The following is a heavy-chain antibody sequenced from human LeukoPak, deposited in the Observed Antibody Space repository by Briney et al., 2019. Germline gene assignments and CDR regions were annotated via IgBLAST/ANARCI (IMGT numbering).Heavy chain of an antibody. CDR3: VRRSAVGGTWYYFDH. CDR1: GGSINTGGYY. CDR2: VDYSGST. D-gene: IGHD6-13*01. Sequence: KPSETLSLTCSVTGGSINTGGYYWRWIRQPPEKGLEWIGNVDYSGSTYYNPSLSSRLTMSVDTSKNQFSLKLASVTAADSGVYYCVRRSAVGGTWYYFDHWGRGTLLTVSS. J-gene: IGHJ4*02. V-gene: IGHV4-39*01.